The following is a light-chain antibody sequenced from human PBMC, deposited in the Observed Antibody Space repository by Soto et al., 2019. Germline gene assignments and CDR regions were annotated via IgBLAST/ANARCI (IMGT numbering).Light chain of an antibody. CDR3: QSYDSSLIVSKV. J-gene: IGLJ1*01. CDR1: SSNLGAGYD. Sequence: QSVLTQPPSVSGAPGQRVTISCSGSSSNLGAGYDVQWYQQFPGTAPKLLIYANSARPSGVPDRFSSSKSGTSASLAITGLQAEDEADYYCQSYDSSLIVSKVFGTGTKVTVL. V-gene: IGLV1-40*01. CDR2: ANS.